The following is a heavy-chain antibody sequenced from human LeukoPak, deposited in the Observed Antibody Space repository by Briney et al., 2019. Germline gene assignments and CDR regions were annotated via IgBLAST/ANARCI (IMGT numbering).Heavy chain of an antibody. CDR1: GYTFTSYA. J-gene: IGHJ4*02. Sequence: ASVKVSCKASGYTFTSYAMHWVRQAPGQRLEWMGWINAGNGNTKYSQKFQGRVTITRDTSASTAYMELSSLRSEDTAVYYCARTPLPGALTTVTLRPYFDYWGQGTLVTVSS. D-gene: IGHD4-17*01. V-gene: IGHV1-3*01. CDR3: ARTPLPGALTTVTLRPYFDY. CDR2: INAGNGNT.